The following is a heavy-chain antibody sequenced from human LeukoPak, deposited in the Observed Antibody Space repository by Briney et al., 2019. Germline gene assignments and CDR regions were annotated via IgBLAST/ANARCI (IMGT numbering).Heavy chain of an antibody. CDR3: ARAAPSIIAVAEIPDY. Sequence: GGSLRLSCAASGFTFNTYGLHWVRQAPGKGLEWVAVISYDGVNQYYADSVKGRFTISRDNSKNTLYLQMNSLRAEDTALYYCARAAPSIIAVAEIPDYWGQGTLVAVSS. CDR1: GFTFNTYG. V-gene: IGHV3-30*19. D-gene: IGHD6-19*01. CDR2: ISYDGVNQ. J-gene: IGHJ4*02.